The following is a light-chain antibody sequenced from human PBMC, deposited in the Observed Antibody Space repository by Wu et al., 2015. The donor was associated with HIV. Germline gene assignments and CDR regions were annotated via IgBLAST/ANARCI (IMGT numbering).Light chain of an antibody. CDR2: GAS. CDR3: QQRNIWPLT. Sequence: IVLTQSPGTLSLSPGERATLSCRASQSVRSSYLAWYQQKPGQAPRLLIYGASSRATGIPDRFSGSGSGTDFTLTISRLEPEDFAVYYCQQRNIWPLTFGQGTRLEIK. J-gene: IGKJ5*01. V-gene: IGKV3D-20*02. CDR1: QSVRSSY.